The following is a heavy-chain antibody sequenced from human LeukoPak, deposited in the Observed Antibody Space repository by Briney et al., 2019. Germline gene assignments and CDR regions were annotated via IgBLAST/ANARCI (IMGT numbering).Heavy chain of an antibody. CDR1: GFTFSDYG. J-gene: IGHJ4*02. Sequence: GGSLRLSCAASGFTFSDYGMHWVRQAPGKGLEWVSAISGRGGRTYYADSVKGRFTISRDNSENSLYLQMNSLRVEDTAVYYCARTAYYGDLLFDYWGQGTLVTVSS. V-gene: IGHV3-23*01. D-gene: IGHD4-17*01. CDR3: ARTAYYGDLLFDY. CDR2: ISGRGGRT.